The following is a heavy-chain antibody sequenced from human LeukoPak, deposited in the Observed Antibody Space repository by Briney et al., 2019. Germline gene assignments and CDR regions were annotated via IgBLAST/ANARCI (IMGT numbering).Heavy chain of an antibody. CDR3: ARLYYYDSSGYRS. D-gene: IGHD3-22*01. V-gene: IGHV4-39*07. Sequence: SETLSLTCTVSGGSIRSSSYYWGWIRQPPGTGLEWIGTIYYTGSTYYNPSLKSRVTISLDKSKNQFSLKLSSVTAADTAVYYCARLYYYDSSGYRSWGQGTLVTVSS. CDR2: IYYTGST. CDR1: GGSIRSSSYY. J-gene: IGHJ4*02.